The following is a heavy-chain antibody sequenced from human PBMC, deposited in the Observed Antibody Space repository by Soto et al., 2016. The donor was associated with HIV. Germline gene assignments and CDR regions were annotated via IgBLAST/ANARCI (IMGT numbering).Heavy chain of an antibody. CDR3: ARVGSGILSGSTGDAFDI. CDR1: GYTFSRSG. CDR2: INPNSGVT. Sequence: QVQLVQSGAEVKKPGASVKVSCKASGYTFSRSGFSWVRQAPGQGLEWMAWINPNSGVTNYAQKFQGRVTMTRDTSISTAYMELSRLRSDDTAVYYCARVGSGILSGSTGDAFDIWGQGTMVTVSS. D-gene: IGHD2-15*01. J-gene: IGHJ3*02. V-gene: IGHV1-2*02.